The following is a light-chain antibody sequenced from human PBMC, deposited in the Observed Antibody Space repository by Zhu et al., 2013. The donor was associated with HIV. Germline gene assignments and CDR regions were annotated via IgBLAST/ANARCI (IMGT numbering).Light chain of an antibody. Sequence: AIQVTQSPSSLSASVGDRVTITCRTSQDITKGLGWFQQTPGKAPKLLIYDASTLQSGVPLRFSGSGSGTDFTLTINSLQPEDFAVYYCLKDYQYQWAFGQGTKVEIK. CDR1: QDITKG. CDR3: LKDYQYQWA. CDR2: DAS. V-gene: IGKV1-6*01. J-gene: IGKJ1*01.